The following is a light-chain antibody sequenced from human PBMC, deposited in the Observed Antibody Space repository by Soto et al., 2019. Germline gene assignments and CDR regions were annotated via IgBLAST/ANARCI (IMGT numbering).Light chain of an antibody. CDR2: DAS. CDR3: QQRNNWPLT. Sequence: EIVLTQSPATLSLSPGAGATLSCRASQSLNSHLAWYQQKAGQAPRLLIHDASNRATGVPARFSGSGSGTDFTLTISSLEPEDFAVYYCQQRNNWPLTFGGGTKLDIK. J-gene: IGKJ4*01. V-gene: IGKV3-11*01. CDR1: QSLNSH.